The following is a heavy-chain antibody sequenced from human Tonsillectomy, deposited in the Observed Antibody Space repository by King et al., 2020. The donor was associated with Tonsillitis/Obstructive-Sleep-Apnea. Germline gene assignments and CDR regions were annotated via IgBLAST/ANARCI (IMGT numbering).Heavy chain of an antibody. Sequence: VQLVESGGGLVQPGGSLRLSCAASGFTFSNYAMSWVRQAPGKGLEWVSAISGSGGSTYYADSVKGRFTISRDNSKNTLYLQMNSLRAEDTAVFYCAKGELGYCSSTSCPGALYDDWGQGTLVTVSS. CDR2: ISGSGGST. V-gene: IGHV3-23*04. CDR3: AKGELGYCSSTSCPGALYDD. CDR1: GFTFSNYA. J-gene: IGHJ4*02. D-gene: IGHD2-2*01.